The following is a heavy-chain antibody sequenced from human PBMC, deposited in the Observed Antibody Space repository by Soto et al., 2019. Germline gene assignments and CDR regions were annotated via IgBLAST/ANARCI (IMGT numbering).Heavy chain of an antibody. J-gene: IGHJ4*02. D-gene: IGHD2-2*01. Sequence: SETLSLTCTVSGGSISSSSYYWGWIRQPPGKGLEWIGSIYYSGSTYYNPSLMSRVTISVDTSKNQFSLKLSSVTAADTAVYYCARLGVQDIVVVSSAYFDNWGQGTLVTVSS. CDR3: ARLGVQDIVVVSSAYFDN. V-gene: IGHV4-39*01. CDR1: GGSISSSSYY. CDR2: IYYSGST.